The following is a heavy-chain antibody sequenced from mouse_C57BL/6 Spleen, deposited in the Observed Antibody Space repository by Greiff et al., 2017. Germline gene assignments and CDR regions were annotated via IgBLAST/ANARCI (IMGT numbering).Heavy chain of an antibody. V-gene: IGHV5-16*01. J-gene: IGHJ4*01. Sequence: EVMLVESEGGLVQPGSSMTLSCTASGFTFSDYYMAWVRQVPEKGLEWVANINYDGSSTYYLDSLKSRFIISRDNAKNILYLQMSSLKSEDTATYYCARDLGDAMDYWGQGTSVTVSS. CDR1: GFTFSDYY. CDR2: INYDGSST. CDR3: ARDLGDAMDY. D-gene: IGHD3-3*01.